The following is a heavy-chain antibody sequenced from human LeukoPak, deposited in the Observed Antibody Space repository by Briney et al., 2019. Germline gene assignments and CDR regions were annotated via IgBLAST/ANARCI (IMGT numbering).Heavy chain of an antibody. CDR1: GFTFSNAW. Sequence: GGSLRLCCAASGFTFSNAWMSWVRQAPGKGLEWVGRSKSKTDGGTTDYAAPVKGRFTISRDDSKNTLYLQMTSLKTEDTAVYYCTTDTIVVVPAAAYYFDYWGQGTLVTVSS. V-gene: IGHV3-15*01. D-gene: IGHD2-2*01. CDR3: TTDTIVVVPAAAYYFDY. J-gene: IGHJ4*02. CDR2: SKSKTDGGTT.